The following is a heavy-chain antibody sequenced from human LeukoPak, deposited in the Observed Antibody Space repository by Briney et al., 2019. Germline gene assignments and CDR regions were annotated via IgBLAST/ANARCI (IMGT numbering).Heavy chain of an antibody. J-gene: IGHJ6*02. CDR3: ASNPYHSGYSGRENYYGMDV. V-gene: IGHV1-69*04. D-gene: IGHD3-22*01. CDR1: GGTFSICA. CDR2: IITILGIA. Sequence: SVKLSLNASGGTFSICANSWVRHAHAPGHEWMGRIITILGIANYAQKFQGRATITAEKSTSTDYLELSSMRSEDTAVYYCASNPYHSGYSGRENYYGMDVWGQGTTVSVSS.